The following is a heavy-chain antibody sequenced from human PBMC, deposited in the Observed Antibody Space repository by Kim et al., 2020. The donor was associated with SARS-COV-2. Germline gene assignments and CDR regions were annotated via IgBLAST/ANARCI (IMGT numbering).Heavy chain of an antibody. D-gene: IGHD2-21*02. Sequence: YAESVKGRFTISRDNAQMSVCLQMNSLGVDDSATYYCARVVVTATNWFDPWGQGTLVTVSP. J-gene: IGHJ5*02. V-gene: IGHV3-11*03. CDR3: ARVVVTATNWFDP.